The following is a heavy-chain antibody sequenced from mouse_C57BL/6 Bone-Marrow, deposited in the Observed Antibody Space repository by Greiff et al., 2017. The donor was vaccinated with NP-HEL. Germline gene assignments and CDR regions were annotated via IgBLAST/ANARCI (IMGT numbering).Heavy chain of an antibody. CDR2: ISYSGST. D-gene: IGHD2-13*01. CDR3: ARYPVTQDYAMDY. J-gene: IGHJ4*01. CDR1: GYSITSDY. Sequence: EVKLMESGPGLAKPSQTLSLTCSVTGYSITSDYWNWIRKFPGNKLEYMGYISYSGSTYYNPSLKSRISITLDTSKNQYYLQLNSVTTEDTATYYCARYPVTQDYAMDYWGQGTSVTVSS. V-gene: IGHV3-8*01.